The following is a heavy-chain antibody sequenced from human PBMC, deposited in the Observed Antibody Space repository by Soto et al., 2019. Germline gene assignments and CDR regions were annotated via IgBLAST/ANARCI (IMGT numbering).Heavy chain of an antibody. Sequence: LRLSCAASGFTFSNSAMHWVRQAPGKGLEWVAVISYAGTNEFYADSVKGRFTISRDNSKNTLYLQMSSLRTEDSAVYFCARDDGGTAIDYYFGMDVWGQGSTVTVSS. D-gene: IGHD1-7*01. J-gene: IGHJ6*02. V-gene: IGHV3-30-3*01. CDR1: GFTFSNSA. CDR2: ISYAGTNE. CDR3: ARDDGGTAIDYYFGMDV.